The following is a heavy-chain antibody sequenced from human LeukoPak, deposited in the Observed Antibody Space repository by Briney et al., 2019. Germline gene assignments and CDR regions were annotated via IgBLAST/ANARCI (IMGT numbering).Heavy chain of an antibody. CDR1: GYTFTDYY. J-gene: IGHJ4*02. CDR3: ARDGSDGYSSGWYYFDY. CDR2: INPNSGGT. V-gene: IGHV1-2*02. D-gene: IGHD6-19*01. Sequence: ASVKVSCKASGYTFTDYYMHWVRQAPGQGLEWMGWINPNSGGTNYAQKFQGRVTMTRDTSISTAYMELSRLRSDDTAVYYCARDGSDGYSSGWYYFDYWGQGTLVTVSS.